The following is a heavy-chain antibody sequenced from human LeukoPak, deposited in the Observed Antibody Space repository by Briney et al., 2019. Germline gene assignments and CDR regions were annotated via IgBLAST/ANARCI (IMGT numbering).Heavy chain of an antibody. D-gene: IGHD1-26*01. Sequence: SGGSLRLSCAASGFTFDDYGMSWVRQAPGKGLEWVSGINWNGGSTSYADSVKGRFTFSRDNAKNSLHLQMSGLRAEDTALYYCARNSGANPYTYSFAYWGQGALVTVSS. J-gene: IGHJ4*02. CDR1: GFTFDDYG. CDR3: ARNSGANPYTYSFAY. CDR2: INWNGGST. V-gene: IGHV3-20*04.